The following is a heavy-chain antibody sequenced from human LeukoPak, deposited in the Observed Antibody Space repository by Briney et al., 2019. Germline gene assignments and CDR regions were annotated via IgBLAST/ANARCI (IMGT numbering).Heavy chain of an antibody. D-gene: IGHD5-24*01. J-gene: IGHJ4*02. CDR3: ARDLRGDGSNADY. V-gene: IGHV1-2*06. Sequence: ASVKVSCKASGYTFTGYYMHWVRQAPGQGLEWMGRINPNSGGTNYAQKFQGRVTMTRDTSISTPYMELSRLRSGDTAVYYCARDLRGDGSNADYWGQGTLVTVSS. CDR1: GYTFTGYY. CDR2: INPNSGGT.